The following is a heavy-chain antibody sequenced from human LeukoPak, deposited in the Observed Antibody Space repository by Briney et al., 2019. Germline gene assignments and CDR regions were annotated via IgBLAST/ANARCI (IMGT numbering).Heavy chain of an antibody. D-gene: IGHD2-15*01. V-gene: IGHV1-18*01. CDR2: ISAYNGNT. CDR3: ARVWLGLFVVVVAATSFDY. CDR1: GYTFTSYG. J-gene: IGHJ4*02. Sequence: ASVKASCKASGYTFTSYGISWVRQAPGQGLEWMGWISAYNGNTNYTQKLQGRVTMTTDTSTSTAYMELRSLRSDDTAVYYCARVWLGLFVVVVAATSFDYWGQGTLVTVSS.